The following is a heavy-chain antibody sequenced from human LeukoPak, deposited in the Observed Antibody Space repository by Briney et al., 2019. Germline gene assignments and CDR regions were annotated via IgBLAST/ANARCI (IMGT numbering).Heavy chain of an antibody. J-gene: IGHJ4*02. D-gene: IGHD5-18*01. CDR2: IIPIFGTA. Sequence: SVKVSCKASGGTFSSYAISWVRQAPGQGLEWMGGIIPIFGTANYAQKFQGRVTITTDESTSTVYMELSSLRSEDTAVYYCAREETAMVTRPFDYWGQGTLVTVSS. CDR3: AREETAMVTRPFDY. CDR1: GGTFSSYA. V-gene: IGHV1-69*05.